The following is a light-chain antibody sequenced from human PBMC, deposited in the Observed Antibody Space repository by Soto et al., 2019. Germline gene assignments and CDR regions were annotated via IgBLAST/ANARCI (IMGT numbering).Light chain of an antibody. CDR1: QSVNNN. CDR3: HQYYSWPRT. CDR2: SAS. V-gene: IGKV3-15*01. Sequence: EIVMTQSPATLSASPGERVTLSCRASQSVNNNLAWYQQEPGQAPRLLIYSASTRATGLPARFSGSGSGTESTLTISSLQSEDFAVYYCHQYYSWPRTFGQGTKVEVK. J-gene: IGKJ1*01.